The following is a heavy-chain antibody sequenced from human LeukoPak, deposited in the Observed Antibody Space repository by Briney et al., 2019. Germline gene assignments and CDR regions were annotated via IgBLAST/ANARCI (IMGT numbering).Heavy chain of an antibody. Sequence: ASVKVSCKASGYTFTSYGISWVRQAPGQGLEWMGWISAYNGSTNYAQKLQGRVTMTTDTSTSTAYMELRSLRSDDTAVYYCARGIAVAGILPRYFDYWGQGTLVTVSS. CDR3: ARGIAVAGILPRYFDY. J-gene: IGHJ4*02. V-gene: IGHV1-18*01. CDR2: ISAYNGST. D-gene: IGHD6-19*01. CDR1: GYTFTSYG.